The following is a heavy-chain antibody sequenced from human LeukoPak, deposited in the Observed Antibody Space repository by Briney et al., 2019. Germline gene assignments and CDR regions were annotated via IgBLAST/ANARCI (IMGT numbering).Heavy chain of an antibody. J-gene: IGHJ4*02. CDR3: ARESLYYYDSSGYPAHGY. V-gene: IGHV3-21*01. D-gene: IGHD3-22*01. CDR1: GFTFSSYS. Sequence: GGSLRLSCVASGFTFSSYSMNWVRQAPGKGLEWVSSISSSSSYIYYADSVKGRFTISRDNAKNSLYLQMNSLRAEDTAVYYCARESLYYYDSSGYPAHGYWGQGTLVTVSS. CDR2: ISSSSSYI.